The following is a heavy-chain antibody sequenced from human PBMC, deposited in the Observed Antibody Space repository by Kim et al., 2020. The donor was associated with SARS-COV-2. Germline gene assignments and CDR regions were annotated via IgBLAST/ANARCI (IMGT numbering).Heavy chain of an antibody. J-gene: IGHJ4*02. D-gene: IGHD6-19*01. Sequence: AGSVKSRFTISRNNAKNSLYLQMNSLRAEDTALYYCAKDEAVAGTGGFDYWGQGTLVTVSS. CDR3: AKDEAVAGTGGFDY. V-gene: IGHV3-9*01.